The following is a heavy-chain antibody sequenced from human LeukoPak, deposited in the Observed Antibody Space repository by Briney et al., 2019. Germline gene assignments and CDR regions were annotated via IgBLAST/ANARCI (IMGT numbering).Heavy chain of an antibody. V-gene: IGHV1-2*02. J-gene: IGHJ3*01. CDR3: ASLIVVYPIARLDGFDV. CDR2: IDPNTGGT. D-gene: IGHD2-15*01. CDR1: GYTFTGYY. Sequence: ASVKVCCKASGYTFTGYYMHWVRQAPGQGLEWMGWIDPNTGGTNYAQEFQGRVTMTRDTSVRTGYMELSRLTSDDTAVYYCASLIVVYPIARLDGFDVWGQGTMVSVSS.